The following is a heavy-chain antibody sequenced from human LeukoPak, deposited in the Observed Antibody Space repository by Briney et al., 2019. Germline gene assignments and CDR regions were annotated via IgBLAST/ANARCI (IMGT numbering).Heavy chain of an antibody. Sequence: GGSLRLSCAASGFTFSSYAMHWVRQAPGKGLEWVAVISYDGSNKYYADSVKGRFTISRDNSKNTLYLLMNSLRAEDTAVYYCARDRSSSLDYWGQGTLVTVSS. D-gene: IGHD6-13*01. V-gene: IGHV3-30*04. CDR1: GFTFSSYA. CDR2: ISYDGSNK. J-gene: IGHJ4*02. CDR3: ARDRSSSLDY.